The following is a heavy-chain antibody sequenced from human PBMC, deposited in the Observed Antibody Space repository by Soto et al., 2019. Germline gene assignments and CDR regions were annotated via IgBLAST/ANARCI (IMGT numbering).Heavy chain of an antibody. CDR2: INPSGEHT. J-gene: IGHJ4*02. V-gene: IGHV1-46*02. CDR3: ARISCKGGSCYFDFDH. D-gene: IGHD2-15*01. Sequence: ASVKVSCKASGYSFKDHYMHCVRQAPGRGLEWVGIINPSGEHTNYAQQFRGRVAMTRDTSTSTAYMELRSLRSEDTAVYFCARISCKGGSCYFDFDHWGQGTLVTVPS. CDR1: GYSFKDHY.